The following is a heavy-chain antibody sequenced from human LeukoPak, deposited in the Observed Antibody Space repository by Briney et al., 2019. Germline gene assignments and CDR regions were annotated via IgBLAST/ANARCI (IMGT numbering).Heavy chain of an antibody. CDR3: ASFSITMVRGVIY. CDR2: ISGSGGST. V-gene: IGHV3-23*01. Sequence: TGGSLRLSCAASGFTFSSYGMSWVRQAPGKGLEWVSAISGSGGSTYYADSVKGRFTISRDNAKNSLYLQMNSLRAEDTAVYYCASFSITMVRGVIYWGQGTLVTVSS. J-gene: IGHJ4*02. CDR1: GFTFSSYG. D-gene: IGHD3-10*01.